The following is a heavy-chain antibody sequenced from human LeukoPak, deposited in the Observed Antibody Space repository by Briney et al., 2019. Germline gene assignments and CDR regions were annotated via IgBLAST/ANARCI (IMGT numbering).Heavy chain of an antibody. D-gene: IGHD6-13*01. CDR3: ARKGGGQLVNTRRWFDP. V-gene: IGHV4-34*01. CDR2: INHSGSS. CDR1: SGSFSGYY. J-gene: IGHJ5*02. Sequence: SSETLSLTCAVYSGSFSGYYWTWFRQPPGKGLEWIGEINHSGSSHFNPSLKSRVTISVDTSKNHFSLKLNSVTAADTAVYYCARKGGGQLVNTRRWFDPWGQGTLVTVSS.